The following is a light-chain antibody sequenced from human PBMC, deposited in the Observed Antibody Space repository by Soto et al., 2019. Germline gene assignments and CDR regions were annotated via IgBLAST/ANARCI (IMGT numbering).Light chain of an antibody. CDR1: QDISNY. CDR2: DAS. J-gene: IGKJ3*01. Sequence: DIQMTQSPSSLSASVGARVTITCQASQDISNYLNWYQQKPGKAPKLLIYDASNLETGVPSRFSGSGSGTDFTFTISSLQAEDIATYYCQQYDNLPFTFGPGTKVDIK. CDR3: QQYDNLPFT. V-gene: IGKV1-33*01.